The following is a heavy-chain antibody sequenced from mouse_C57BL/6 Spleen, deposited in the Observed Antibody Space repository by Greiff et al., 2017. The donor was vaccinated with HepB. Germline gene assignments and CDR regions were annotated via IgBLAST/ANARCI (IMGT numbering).Heavy chain of an antibody. CDR2: IDPSDSYT. D-gene: IGHD1-1*01. V-gene: IGHV1-50*01. CDR3: ARWDYGSSALDV. J-gene: IGHJ1*03. CDR1: GYTFTSYW. Sequence: QVQLQQPGAELVKPGASVKLSCKASGYTFTSYWMQWVKQRPGQGLEWIGEIDPSDSYTNYNQKFKGKATLTVDTSSSTAYMQLSSLTSEDSAVYYCARWDYGSSALDVWGTGTTVTVSS.